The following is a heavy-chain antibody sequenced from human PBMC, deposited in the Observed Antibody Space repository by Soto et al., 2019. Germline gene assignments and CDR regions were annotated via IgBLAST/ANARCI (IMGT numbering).Heavy chain of an antibody. CDR1: GGSVSSGNYF. D-gene: IGHD1-20*01. J-gene: IGHJ3*01. CDR3: ARRLIDNWYQGHAFDF. Sequence: QLQLQESGPGLVKPAETLSLKCAVSGGSVSSGNYFWGWIRQPPGKGLEWIGNIYYNGDTYYSPSLKSRVTMSVDTAQNQFSLRLTSVTAADTAVYYGARRLIDNWYQGHAFDFWGQGTLVTVSS. V-gene: IGHV4-39*01. CDR2: IYYNGDT.